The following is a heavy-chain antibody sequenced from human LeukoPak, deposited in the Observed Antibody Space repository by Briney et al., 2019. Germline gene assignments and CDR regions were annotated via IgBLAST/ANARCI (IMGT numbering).Heavy chain of an antibody. D-gene: IGHD3-10*01. Sequence: GGSLRLSCAASGFTVNNNYMNWVRQAPGKGLEWVSAISGSGGSTYYADSVKGRFTISRDNSKNTLYLQMNSLRAEDTAVYYCAKDQDYGSGSYDYWGQGTLVTVSS. CDR2: ISGSGGST. CDR3: AKDQDYGSGSYDY. CDR1: GFTVNNNY. J-gene: IGHJ4*02. V-gene: IGHV3-23*01.